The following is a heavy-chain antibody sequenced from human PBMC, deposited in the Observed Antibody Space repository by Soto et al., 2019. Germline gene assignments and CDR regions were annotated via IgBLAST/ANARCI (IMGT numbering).Heavy chain of an antibody. Sequence: GGSLRLSCAASGFTFSRYDMNWVRQAPGKGLEWVSCISDSSSTIYYADSVKGRITISRDNAKNSLYLQMNSLRAEDTAVYYCARELPYGMDVWGQGTTVTVSS. CDR2: ISDSSSTI. D-gene: IGHD1-26*01. CDR1: GFTFSRYD. CDR3: ARELPYGMDV. J-gene: IGHJ6*02. V-gene: IGHV3-48*01.